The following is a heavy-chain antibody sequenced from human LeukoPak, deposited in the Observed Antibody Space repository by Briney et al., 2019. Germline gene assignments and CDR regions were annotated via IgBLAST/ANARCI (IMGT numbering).Heavy chain of an antibody. J-gene: IGHJ4*02. V-gene: IGHV1-69*13. D-gene: IGHD3-22*01. CDR2: IIPIFGTA. CDR3: ARPYYYDSSGYWYYFDY. CDR1: GGTFSSYA. Sequence: SVKVSCKASGGTFSSYAISWVRQAPGQGLEWMGGIIPIFGTANYAQKFQGRVTITADESASTAYMELSSLRSEDTAVYYCARPYYYDSSGYWYYFDYWGQGTLVTVSS.